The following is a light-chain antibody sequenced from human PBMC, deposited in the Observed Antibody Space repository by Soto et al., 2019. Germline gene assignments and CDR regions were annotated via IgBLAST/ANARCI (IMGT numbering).Light chain of an antibody. CDR1: QGIGNA. J-gene: IGKJ1*01. CDR3: QHYNSDSEA. V-gene: IGKV1-17*01. CDR2: GAS. Sequence: DIQMTQSPSSVSASVGDGVTISCRASQGIGNALGWYQQKPGNPPKVLIYGASNLQSGVPPRFSGRGSGTXSTLTISSLQPDDFATYYCQHYNSDSEAFGQGTKVDIK.